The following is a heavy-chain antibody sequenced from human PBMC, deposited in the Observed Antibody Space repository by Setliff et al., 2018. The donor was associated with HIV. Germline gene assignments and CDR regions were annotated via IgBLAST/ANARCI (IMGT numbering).Heavy chain of an antibody. J-gene: IGHJ4*01. CDR2: IYSGGDA. CDR3: ARDRASSGYYSQFDY. Sequence: PGGSLRLSCTASGFTFGDYAMSWVRQAPGKGLEWVSIIYSGGDAYYSDSLKGRFTISRDDAKSSLYLQMYSLGAEDTAVYYCARDRASSGYYSQFDYWGQGEMVTVSS. V-gene: IGHV3-48*03. CDR1: GFTFGDYA. D-gene: IGHD3-22*01.